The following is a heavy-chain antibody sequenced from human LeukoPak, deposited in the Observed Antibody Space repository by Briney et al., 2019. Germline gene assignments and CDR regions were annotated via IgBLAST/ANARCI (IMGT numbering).Heavy chain of an antibody. D-gene: IGHD5-24*01. Sequence: SETLSLTCAVYGGSFSGYYWSWIRQPPGKGPEWIGEINHSGSTNYNPSLKSRVTISVDTSKNQFPLKLSSVTAADTAVYYCARAGVAMATIRYYFDYWGQGTLVTVSS. CDR3: ARAGVAMATIRYYFDY. CDR2: INHSGST. V-gene: IGHV4-34*01. J-gene: IGHJ4*02. CDR1: GGSFSGYY.